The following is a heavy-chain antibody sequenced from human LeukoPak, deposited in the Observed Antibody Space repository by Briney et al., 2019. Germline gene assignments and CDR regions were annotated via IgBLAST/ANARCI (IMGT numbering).Heavy chain of an antibody. CDR3: ARDRYGDGFAHLDY. J-gene: IGHJ4*02. D-gene: IGHD5-24*01. CDR1: GYTFTSYV. Sequence: ASVKVSCKASGYTFTSYVIHWVRQAPGQGLEWMGWITPSGGTNYPQKFQGRVAITWDTSITTPYMDLSRLTSDDTAVYYCARDRYGDGFAHLDYWGQGALVTVSS. CDR2: ITPSGGT. V-gene: IGHV1-2*02.